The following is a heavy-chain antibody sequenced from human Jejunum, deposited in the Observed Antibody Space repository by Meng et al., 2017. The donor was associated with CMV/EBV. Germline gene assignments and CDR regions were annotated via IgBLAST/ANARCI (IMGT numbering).Heavy chain of an antibody. CDR1: GASISGYY. V-gene: IGHV4-59*01. CDR3: ARGWGTTSPWDY. D-gene: IGHD3-16*01. J-gene: IGHJ4*02. CDR2: IVYSGTT. Sequence: NVSGASISGYYFNWIRQPPGKGLEWIGNIVYSGTTKSNPSLQSRVTISVDPSKSQFSLKLGSVSAADTALYYCARGWGTTSPWDYWGQGMLVTVSS.